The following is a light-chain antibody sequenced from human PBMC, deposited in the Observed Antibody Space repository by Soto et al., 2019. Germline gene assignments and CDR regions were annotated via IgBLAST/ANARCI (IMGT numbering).Light chain of an antibody. J-gene: IGLJ1*01. CDR1: SSNIGAGYD. V-gene: IGLV1-40*01. Sequence: SVLTQPPSVSGAPGQGVTLSCTGSSSNIGAGYDVHWYQQLPGTAPKLLIYGNSNRPSGVPDRFSGSKSGTSASLAITGLQAEDEADYYCQSYDSSLSGWVFGTGTKLTVL. CDR3: QSYDSSLSGWV. CDR2: GNS.